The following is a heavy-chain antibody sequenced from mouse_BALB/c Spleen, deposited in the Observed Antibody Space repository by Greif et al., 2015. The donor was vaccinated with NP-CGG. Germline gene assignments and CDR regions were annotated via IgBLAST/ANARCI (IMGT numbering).Heavy chain of an antibody. D-gene: IGHD2-1*01. V-gene: IGHV5-17*02. CDR1: GFTFSSFG. J-gene: IGHJ4*01. CDR2: ISSGSSTI. Sequence: EVMLVESGGGLVQPGGSRKPSCAASGFTFSSFGMHWVRQAPEKGLEWVAYISSGSSTIYYADTVKGRFTISRDNPKNTLFLQMTSLRSEDTAMYYCARSGNPAMDYWGQGTSVTVSS. CDR3: ARSGNPAMDY.